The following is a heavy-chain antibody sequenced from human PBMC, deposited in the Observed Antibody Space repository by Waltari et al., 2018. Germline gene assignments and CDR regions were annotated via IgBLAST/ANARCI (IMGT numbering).Heavy chain of an antibody. CDR3: AKNSPYGTTWFGGVDP. D-gene: IGHD3-10*01. Sequence: EVQLLESGGGLIQPGGSLRLSCAASGFTFTSSVMSWVRQAPGKGLEWVSSIKDSGTITYYADSVKGRFTISRDNSKNTLYLQMNSLRAEDTAVYYCAKNSPYGTTWFGGVDPWGQGTLVTVSS. J-gene: IGHJ5*02. CDR2: IKDSGTIT. V-gene: IGHV3-23*01. CDR1: GFTFTSSV.